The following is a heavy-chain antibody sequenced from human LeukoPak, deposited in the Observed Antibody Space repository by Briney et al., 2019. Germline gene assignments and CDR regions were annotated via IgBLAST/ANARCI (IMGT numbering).Heavy chain of an antibody. J-gene: IGHJ4*02. CDR2: IYPGDSDT. V-gene: IGHV5-51*01. Sequence: GESLKISCKGSGYSFTSYWIGWVRQMPGKGLEWMGIIYPGDSDTRYSPSFQGQVTISADKSISTAYLQWSSVKASDTAMYYCARSHTVLLWFGDANYFDYWGQGTLVTVSS. D-gene: IGHD3-10*01. CDR1: GYSFTSYW. CDR3: ARSHTVLLWFGDANYFDY.